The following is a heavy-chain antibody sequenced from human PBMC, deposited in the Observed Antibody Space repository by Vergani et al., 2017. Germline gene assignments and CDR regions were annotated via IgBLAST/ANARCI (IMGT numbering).Heavy chain of an antibody. D-gene: IGHD3-3*01. CDR1: GFTFSSYG. CDR2: ISYDGSEK. CDR3: ARAFWSGYFDY. Sequence: QVQLVESGGGVVQPGRSLRLSCAASGFTFSSYGMHWVRQAPGKGLEWVAVISYDGSEKYYVDSVKGRFTISRDNAKNSLYLQMNSLRAEDTAVYYCARAFWSGYFDYWGQGTLVTVSS. J-gene: IGHJ4*02. V-gene: IGHV3-30*03.